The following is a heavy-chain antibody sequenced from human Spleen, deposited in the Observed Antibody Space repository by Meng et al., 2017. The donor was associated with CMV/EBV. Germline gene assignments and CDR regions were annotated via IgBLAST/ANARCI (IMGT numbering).Heavy chain of an antibody. D-gene: IGHD2-15*01. V-gene: IGHV4-34*01. CDR2: INHSGST. CDR3: ARAGKGYCSGGSCYSEDY. J-gene: IGHJ4*02. Sequence: QVQLQQWGAGLLKPSETLSLPCAVYGGSFSGYYWSWIRQPPGKGLEWIGEINHSGSTNYNPSLKSRVTISVDTSKNQFSLKLSSVTAADTAVYYCARAGKGYCSGGSCYSEDYWGQGTLVTVSS. CDR1: GGSFSGYY.